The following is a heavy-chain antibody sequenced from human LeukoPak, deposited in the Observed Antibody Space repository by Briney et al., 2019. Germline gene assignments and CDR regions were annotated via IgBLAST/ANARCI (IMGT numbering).Heavy chain of an antibody. J-gene: IGHJ6*02. CDR1: GGSFSGYY. Sequence: SETLSLTCAVYGGSFSGYYWSWIRQPPGKGLEWIGEINHSGSTNYNPSLKSRVTISVDTSKNQFSLKLSSVTAADTAVYYCASTLGYCSGGSCYGSHYYYYYGMDVWGQGTTVTVSS. CDR3: ASTLGYCSGGSCYGSHYYYYYGMDV. D-gene: IGHD2-15*01. V-gene: IGHV4-34*01. CDR2: INHSGST.